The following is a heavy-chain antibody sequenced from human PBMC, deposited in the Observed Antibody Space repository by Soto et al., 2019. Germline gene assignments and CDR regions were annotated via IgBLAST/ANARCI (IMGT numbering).Heavy chain of an antibody. Sequence: HPGGSLRLSCAASGFTFSTYWMHWVRQGPGKGLVWVSRISGDGTRTNYADSVGGRFTVSRDNAKNTLYLQINSLTAEDTAVYYCARGTLTSIDMVDYWGQGTLVTVSS. V-gene: IGHV3-74*01. CDR3: ARGTLTSIDMVDY. CDR1: GFTFSTYW. D-gene: IGHD2-21*01. J-gene: IGHJ4*02. CDR2: ISGDGTRT.